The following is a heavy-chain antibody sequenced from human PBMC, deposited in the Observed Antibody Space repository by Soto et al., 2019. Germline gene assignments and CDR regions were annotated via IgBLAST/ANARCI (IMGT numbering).Heavy chain of an antibody. J-gene: IGHJ6*02. CDR1: GFTVSSHA. V-gene: IGHV3-23*01. CDR3: TRSRRSILMVYGFGGMDV. Sequence: PGGSLRLSCAASGFTVSSHAMSWVRQAPGKGLEWVSSISGSGDGTYYGDSVKGRFTISRDSSSSTLYLEMKNLRGEDTAVYFCTRSRRSILMVYGFGGMDVWGQGTMVTVSS. D-gene: IGHD2-8*01. CDR2: ISGSGDGT.